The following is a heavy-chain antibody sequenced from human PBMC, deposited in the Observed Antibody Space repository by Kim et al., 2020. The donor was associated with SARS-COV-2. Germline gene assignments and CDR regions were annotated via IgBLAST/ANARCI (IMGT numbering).Heavy chain of an antibody. D-gene: IGHD5-12*01. J-gene: IGHJ4*02. CDR1: GGTFSSYA. Sequence: SVKVSCKASGGTFSSYAISWVRQAPGQGLEWMGGIIPIFGTANYAQKFQGRVTITADESTSTAYMELSSLRSEDTAVYYCARVGGDGYNLDYWGQGTLVTVSS. V-gene: IGHV1-69*13. CDR2: IIPIFGTA. CDR3: ARVGGDGYNLDY.